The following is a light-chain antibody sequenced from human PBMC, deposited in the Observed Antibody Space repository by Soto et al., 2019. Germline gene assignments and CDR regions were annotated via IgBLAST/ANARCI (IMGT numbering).Light chain of an antibody. V-gene: IGLV6-57*01. CDR1: SGSIASNY. J-gene: IGLJ2*01. CDR3: QSYDSSNQVI. Sequence: NFMLTQPHSVSESPGKTVTMSCTRSSGSIASNYVQWYQQRPDSSPTTMIYENNQRPSGVPDRFSGSIDSSSNSASLTVSGLKTEDEADYYCQSYDSSNQVIFGGGTKLTVL. CDR2: ENN.